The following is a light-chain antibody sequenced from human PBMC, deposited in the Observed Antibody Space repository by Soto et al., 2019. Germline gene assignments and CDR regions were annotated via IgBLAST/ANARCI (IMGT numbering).Light chain of an antibody. Sequence: EIVLTQSPATLSLSPGERATLSCRASQSLNSHLAWYQHKPGQAPRLLIYDASTRAAGIPARFTGSGSGTDFTLTNSSIEPEDSAVYYCQLRKYWPSLGGGSKLEI. CDR1: QSLNSH. CDR2: DAS. J-gene: IGKJ4*01. CDR3: QLRKYWPS. V-gene: IGKV3-11*01.